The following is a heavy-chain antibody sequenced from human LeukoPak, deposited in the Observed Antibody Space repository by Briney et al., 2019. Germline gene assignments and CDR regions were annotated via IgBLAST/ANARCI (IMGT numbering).Heavy chain of an antibody. CDR1: GGSISNENW. J-gene: IGHJ6*02. Sequence: YPSGTLSLTCAVSGGSISNENWWGWVRRPPGKGLEWIGEIYHSGSTNYIPSLKSRVTISVDKSMNQFSLKLTSVTAADTAVYYCAGSPIGYGMDVWGQGTTVTVSS. V-gene: IGHV4-4*02. CDR2: IYHSGST. CDR3: AGSPIGYGMDV.